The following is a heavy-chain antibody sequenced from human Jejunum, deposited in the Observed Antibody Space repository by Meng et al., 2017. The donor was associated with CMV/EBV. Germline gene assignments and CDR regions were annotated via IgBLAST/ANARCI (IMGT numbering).Heavy chain of an antibody. Sequence: SGFTFGSYAMGWVRHAPGKGLEWVSFIKGGGGATHYADSVKGRFTTSRDNSKNTLYLQMSSLRGEDTAVYFCAKSAHSYGNDAFDIWGQGTMVTVSS. CDR2: IKGGGGAT. CDR3: AKSAHSYGNDAFDI. D-gene: IGHD5-18*01. J-gene: IGHJ3*02. CDR1: GFTFGSYA. V-gene: IGHV3-23*01.